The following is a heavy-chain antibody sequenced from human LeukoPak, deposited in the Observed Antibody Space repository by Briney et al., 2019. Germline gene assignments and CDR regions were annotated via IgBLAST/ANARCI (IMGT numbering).Heavy chain of an antibody. Sequence: PSETLSLTCTVSGGSISSSTYYWGWIRQPPGKGLEWIGSISYSGSTNYNPSLKSRVTISVDTSKNQFSLKLSSVTAADTAVYYCARGHKYDYVWGSYRYKKAFDIWGQGTMVTVSS. D-gene: IGHD3-16*02. V-gene: IGHV4-39*07. J-gene: IGHJ3*02. CDR3: ARGHKYDYVWGSYRYKKAFDI. CDR1: GGSISSSTYY. CDR2: ISYSGST.